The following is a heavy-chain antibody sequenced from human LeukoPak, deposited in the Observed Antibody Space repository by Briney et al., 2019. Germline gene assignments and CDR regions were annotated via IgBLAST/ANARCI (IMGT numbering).Heavy chain of an antibody. CDR2: IYSGGST. CDR3: ARTYYYDSSGYYFLDAFDI. J-gene: IGHJ3*02. V-gene: IGHV3-66*01. Sequence: GGSLRLSCAASGFTVSSNYMSWVRQAPGKGLEWVSAIYSGGSTYYADSVKGRFTISRDNSENTLYLQMNSLRAEDTAVYYCARTYYYDSSGYYFLDAFDIWGQGTMVTVSS. CDR1: GFTVSSNY. D-gene: IGHD3-22*01.